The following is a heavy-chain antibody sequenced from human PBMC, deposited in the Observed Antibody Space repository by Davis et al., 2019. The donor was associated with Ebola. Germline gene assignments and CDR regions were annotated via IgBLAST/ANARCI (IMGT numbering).Heavy chain of an antibody. J-gene: IGHJ4*02. Sequence: ASVKVSCKASGYTFSDYSIHWVQQAPGQGLEWLGWINPNSGGTDYAQKFQGRVLMTKDTSVTTAYMELSRLRSDDTAVYYCAKDDFTHFDYWGQGTLVTVSS. V-gene: IGHV1-2*02. CDR1: GYTFSDYS. CDR3: AKDDFTHFDY. CDR2: INPNSGGT. D-gene: IGHD3/OR15-3a*01.